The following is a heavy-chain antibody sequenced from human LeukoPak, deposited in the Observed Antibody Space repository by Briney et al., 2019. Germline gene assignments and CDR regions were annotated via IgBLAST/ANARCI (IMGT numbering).Heavy chain of an antibody. CDR3: ARDTLSYCSSTSCYLGAPNYYYYYGMDV. CDR1: GGTFSSYA. V-gene: IGHV1-69*04. Sequence: GASVKVSCKASGGTFSSYAISWVRQAPGQGLEWMGRIIPILGIANYAQKFQGRVTITADKSTSTAYMELSSLRSEDTAVYYCARDTLSYCSSTSCYLGAPNYYYYYGMDVWGQGTTVTVSS. CDR2: IIPILGIA. J-gene: IGHJ6*02. D-gene: IGHD2-2*01.